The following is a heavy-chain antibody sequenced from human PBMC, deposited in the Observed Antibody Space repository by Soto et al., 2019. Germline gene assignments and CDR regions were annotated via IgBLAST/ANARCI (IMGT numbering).Heavy chain of an antibody. CDR1: GFTFSSYG. CDR3: ARDVGASGWYGNYYYGMDV. D-gene: IGHD6-19*01. J-gene: IGHJ6*02. CDR2: IWYDGSNK. V-gene: IGHV3-33*01. Sequence: RLSCAASGFTFSSYGMHWVRQAPGKGLEWVAVIWYDGSNKYYADSVKGRFTISRDNSKNTLYLQMNSLRAEDTAVYYCARDVGASGWYGNYYYGMDVWGQGTTVTVSS.